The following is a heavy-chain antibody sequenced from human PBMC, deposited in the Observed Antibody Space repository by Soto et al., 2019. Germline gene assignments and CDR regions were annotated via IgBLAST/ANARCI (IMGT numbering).Heavy chain of an antibody. Sequence: SVKVSCKASGGTFSSYTISWVRQAPGQGLEWMGRIIPILGIANYAQKFQGRVTITADKSTSTAYMELSSLRSEDTAVYYCRTTDDYSNNAQEDSYYYDYMDVWSKGTTVTVSS. CDR3: RTTDDYSNNAQEDSYYYDYMDV. CDR1: GGTFSSYT. CDR2: IIPILGIA. V-gene: IGHV1-69*02. D-gene: IGHD4-4*01. J-gene: IGHJ6*03.